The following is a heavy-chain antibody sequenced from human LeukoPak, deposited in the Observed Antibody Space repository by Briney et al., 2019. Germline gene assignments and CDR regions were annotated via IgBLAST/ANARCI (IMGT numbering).Heavy chain of an antibody. Sequence: GRSLRLSCVASGFDFNTFGMHWVRQAPDTGLEWVAVISWDGSDKYYADSVKGRFTISRDNSKNTLYLQMNSLRAEDTAVYYCASLLSSYGGNLRGGQGTLVTVSS. CDR3: ASLLSSYGGNLR. CDR1: GFDFNTFG. J-gene: IGHJ4*02. V-gene: IGHV3-30*03. CDR2: ISWDGSDK. D-gene: IGHD4-23*01.